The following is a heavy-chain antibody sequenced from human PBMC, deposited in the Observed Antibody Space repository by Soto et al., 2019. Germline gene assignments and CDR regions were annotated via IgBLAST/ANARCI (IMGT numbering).Heavy chain of an antibody. CDR3: ARDGLDYYGMDV. CDR2: ISRDGSGA. J-gene: IGHJ6*02. CDR1: GFTFSNYW. Sequence: GGSLRLSCAASGFTFSNYWMQWVRQAPGKGLVWVSHISRDGSGANYADSVKGRFTISRDNAKNTLYLQMNSLRAEDTAMYYCARDGLDYYGMDVWGQGTKVTVSS. V-gene: IGHV3-74*01.